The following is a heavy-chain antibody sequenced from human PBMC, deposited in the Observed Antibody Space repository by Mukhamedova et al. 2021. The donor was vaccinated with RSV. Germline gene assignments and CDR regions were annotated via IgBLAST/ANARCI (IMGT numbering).Heavy chain of an antibody. CDR3: ARDPSRGELLGSFDY. J-gene: IGHJ4*02. V-gene: IGHV3-33*01. CDR2: IWYDGSNK. Sequence: EWVAVIWYDGSNKYYADSVKGRFTISRDNSKNTLYLQMNSLRAEDTAVYFCARDPSRGELLGSFDYWGQGTLVTVSS. D-gene: IGHD1-26*01.